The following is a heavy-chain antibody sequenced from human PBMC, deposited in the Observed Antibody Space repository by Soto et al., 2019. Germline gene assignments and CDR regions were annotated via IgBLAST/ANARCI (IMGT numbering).Heavy chain of an antibody. V-gene: IGHV3-21*01. CDR2: ISKSDYT. CDR3: AREDSIIIPAVSDF. CDR1: GFAFNNYG. D-gene: IGHD2-2*01. J-gene: IGHJ4*02. Sequence: PGGSLRLSCTVSGFAFNNYGISWVRQAPGKGLEWVSSISKSDYTYYSDSVKGRFTISRDNAKNSVSLQTNTLRVEDTAVYYCAREDSIIIPAVSDFWGQGTLVTVSS.